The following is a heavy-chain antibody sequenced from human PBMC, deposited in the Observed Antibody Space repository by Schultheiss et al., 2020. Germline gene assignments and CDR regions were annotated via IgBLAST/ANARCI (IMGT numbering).Heavy chain of an antibody. Sequence: WIGEINHSESSHYNPSLKSRVTISVDTSKNQFSLKLSSVTAADTAVYYCAEGPLYSAFDIWGQGTMVTVSS. J-gene: IGHJ3*02. D-gene: IGHD1-14*01. CDR3: AEGPLYSAFDI. V-gene: IGHV4-34*01. CDR2: INHSESS.